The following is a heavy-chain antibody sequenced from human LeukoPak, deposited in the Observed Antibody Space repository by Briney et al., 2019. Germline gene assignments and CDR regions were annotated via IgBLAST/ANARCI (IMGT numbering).Heavy chain of an antibody. D-gene: IGHD3-10*01. CDR2: ISYDGSQE. Sequence: PGGSLRLSCAASGFTFSSCAMHWVCQAPGRGLEWVAIISYDGSQEYYADSVKGRFTISRDNAKNTLYLQMKSLRPEDTAVYYCVRGTVLLWFGVDYWGQGTLVTVSS. J-gene: IGHJ4*02. CDR1: GFTFSSCA. CDR3: VRGTVLLWFGVDY. V-gene: IGHV3-30-3*01.